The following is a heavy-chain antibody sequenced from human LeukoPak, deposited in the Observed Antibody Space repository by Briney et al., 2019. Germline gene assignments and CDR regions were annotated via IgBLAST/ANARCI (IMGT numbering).Heavy chain of an antibody. Sequence: SETLSLTCTVSGGSISNSDYYWGWIRQPPGKGLEWIGSIYYTGSTYYNPSLKSRVTISVDTSKNQFSLKVSSVTAADTAVYYCASPKSWGQLEPFFDYWGQGPLVTVSS. CDR2: IYYTGST. D-gene: IGHD1-1*01. CDR1: GGSISNSDYY. CDR3: ASPKSWGQLEPFFDY. J-gene: IGHJ4*02. V-gene: IGHV4-39*01.